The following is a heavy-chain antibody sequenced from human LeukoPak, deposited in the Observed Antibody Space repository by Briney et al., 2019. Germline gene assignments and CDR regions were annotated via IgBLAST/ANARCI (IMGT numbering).Heavy chain of an antibody. V-gene: IGHV1-8*01. CDR2: MNPNSGNT. Sequence: ASVKVSCKASGDTFTNYDINWVRQATGQGLEWMGWMNPNSGNTNYAQKFQGRVTMTRNTSISTAYMELSSLRSEDSAVYYCARNGQQVRYFQHWGQGTPVTVSS. CDR1: GDTFTNYD. D-gene: IGHD6-13*01. CDR3: ARNGQQVRYFQH. J-gene: IGHJ1*01.